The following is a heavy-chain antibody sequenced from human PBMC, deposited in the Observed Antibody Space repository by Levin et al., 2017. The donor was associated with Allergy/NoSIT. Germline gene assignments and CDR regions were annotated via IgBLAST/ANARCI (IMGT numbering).Heavy chain of an antibody. V-gene: IGHV3-48*02. CDR1: GFSLRTSD. Sequence: GESLKISCAASGFSLRTSDMNWVRQAPGKGLEWISFITKPSRTISYADSVKGRFTVSRDNVKNLLYLDMNSLRDEDTAVYYCVTDESGDEDFDYWGQGTLVTVSS. D-gene: IGHD7-27*01. CDR3: VTDESGDEDFDY. CDR2: ITKPSRTI. J-gene: IGHJ4*02.